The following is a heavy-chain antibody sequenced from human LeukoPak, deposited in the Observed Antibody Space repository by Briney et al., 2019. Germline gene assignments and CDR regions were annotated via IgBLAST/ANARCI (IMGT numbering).Heavy chain of an antibody. Sequence: GASVKVSCKASGGTFSSYAISWVRQAPGQGLGWMGGIIPIFGTANYAQKFQGRVTITADESTSTAYMELSSLRSEDTAVYYCARDSVAAAATEGYWFDPWGQGTLVTVSS. D-gene: IGHD6-13*01. V-gene: IGHV1-69*13. J-gene: IGHJ5*02. CDR3: ARDSVAAAATEGYWFDP. CDR1: GGTFSSYA. CDR2: IIPIFGTA.